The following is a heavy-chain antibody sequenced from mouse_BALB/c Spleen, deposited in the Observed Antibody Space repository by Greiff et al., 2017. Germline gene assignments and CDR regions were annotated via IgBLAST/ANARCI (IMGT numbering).Heavy chain of an antibody. V-gene: IGHV1-14*01. CDR3: ARFTTATLYAMDY. CDR1: GYTFTSYV. CDR2: INPYNDGT. D-gene: IGHD1-2*01. Sequence: EVKLQESGPELVKPGASVKMSCKASGYTFTSYVMHWVKQKPGQGLEWIGYINPYNDGTKYNEKFKGKATLTSDKSSSTAYMELSSLTSEDSAVYYCARFTTATLYAMDYWGQGTSVTVSS. J-gene: IGHJ4*01.